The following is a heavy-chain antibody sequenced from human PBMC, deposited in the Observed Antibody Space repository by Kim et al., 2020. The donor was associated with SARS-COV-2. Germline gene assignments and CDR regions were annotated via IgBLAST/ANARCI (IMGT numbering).Heavy chain of an antibody. J-gene: IGHJ3*02. Sequence: GGSLRLSCAASDFTFSSSAMHWVRQAPGKGLEWVCCISSSSNCYAYAYAASVKCRITISKADSKHTAYIQMISPETEDTAFYYCTRVPGTTSSFWDALD. CDR2: ISSSSNCYAY. D-gene: IGHD1-1*01. V-gene: IGHV3-73*01. CDR1: DFTFSSSA. CDR3: TRVPGTTSSFWDALD.